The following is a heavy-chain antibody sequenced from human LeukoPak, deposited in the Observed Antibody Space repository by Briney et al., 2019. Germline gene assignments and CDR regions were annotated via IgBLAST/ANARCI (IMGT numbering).Heavy chain of an antibody. J-gene: IGHJ6*03. CDR2: INHSGST. V-gene: IGHV4-34*01. D-gene: IGHD6-13*01. CDR1: GGSFSGYY. Sequence: SETLSLXCAVYGGSFSGYYWSWIRQTPGKGLEWIGEINHSGSTNYNPSLKSRVTISVDTSKNQFSLKLSSVTAADTAVYYCARDVRSSSWYGYYYYYYMDVWGKGTTVTVSS. CDR3: ARDVRSSSWYGYYYYYYMDV.